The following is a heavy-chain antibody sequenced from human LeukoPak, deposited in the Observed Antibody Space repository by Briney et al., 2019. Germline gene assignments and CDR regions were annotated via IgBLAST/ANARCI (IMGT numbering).Heavy chain of an antibody. CDR3: AKEVDRLRFLEWLLLPFDY. J-gene: IGHJ4*02. CDR1: GLTFSSYW. CDR2: IKQDESEK. V-gene: IGHV3-7*01. Sequence: GGSLRLSCVASGLTFSSYWMTWVRQAPGKGLEWVANIKQDESEKHYVDSVKGRYTISRDNAKSSLYLQMNSLRAEDTAVYYCAKEVDRLRFLEWLLLPFDYWGQGTLVTVSS. D-gene: IGHD3-3*01.